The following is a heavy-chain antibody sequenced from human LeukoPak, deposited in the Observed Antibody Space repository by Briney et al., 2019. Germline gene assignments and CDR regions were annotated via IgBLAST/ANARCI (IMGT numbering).Heavy chain of an antibody. D-gene: IGHD3-22*01. CDR3: ASDSSGYALDY. CDR1: GGSISSYY. Sequence: PSEALSLTCTVSGGSISSYYWSWIRQPPGKGLEWIGYIYYSGSTNYNPSLKSRVTISVDTSKNQFSLKLSSVTAADTAVYYCASDSSGYALDYWGQGTLVTVSS. V-gene: IGHV4-59*01. J-gene: IGHJ4*02. CDR2: IYYSGST.